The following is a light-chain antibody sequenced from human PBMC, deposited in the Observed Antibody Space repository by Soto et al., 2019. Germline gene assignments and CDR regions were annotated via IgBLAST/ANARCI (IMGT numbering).Light chain of an antibody. CDR3: RSYAGSILGV. J-gene: IGLJ3*02. Sequence: QSALTQPPSASGSPGQSVTISCTGTSSDVGGYNYVSWYQQHPGKAPKLMIYEVSKRPSGVPDRFSGSKSGNTASLTVSGLQAEDEADYYCRSYAGSILGVFGGGTKLTVL. CDR2: EVS. V-gene: IGLV2-8*01. CDR1: SSDVGGYNY.